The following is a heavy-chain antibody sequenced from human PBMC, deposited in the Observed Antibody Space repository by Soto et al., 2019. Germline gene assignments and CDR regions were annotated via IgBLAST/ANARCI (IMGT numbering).Heavy chain of an antibody. Sequence: SVKVSCKASGGTFSSYAISWARQAPGQGLEWMGGIIPIFGTANYAQKFQGRVTITADESTSTAYMELSSLRSEDTAVYYCARGLDRGDGYNYFDYWGQGTLVTVSS. V-gene: IGHV1-69*13. D-gene: IGHD3-10*01. CDR1: GGTFSSYA. J-gene: IGHJ4*02. CDR2: IIPIFGTA. CDR3: ARGLDRGDGYNYFDY.